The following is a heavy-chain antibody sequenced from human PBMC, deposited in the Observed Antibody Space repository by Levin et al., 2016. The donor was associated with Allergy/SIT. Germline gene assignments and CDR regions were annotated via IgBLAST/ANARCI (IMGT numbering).Heavy chain of an antibody. CDR3: AKDLGIAAAGTGYYYGMDV. D-gene: IGHD6-13*01. CDR2: ISYDGSNK. CDR1: GFTFSSYG. J-gene: IGHJ6*02. V-gene: IGHV3-30*18. Sequence: GGSLRLSCAASGFTFSSYGMHWVRQAPGKGLEWVAVISYDGSNKYYADSVKGRFTISRDNSKNTLYLQMNSLRAEDTAVYYCAKDLGIAAAGTGYYYGMDVWGQGTTVTVSS.